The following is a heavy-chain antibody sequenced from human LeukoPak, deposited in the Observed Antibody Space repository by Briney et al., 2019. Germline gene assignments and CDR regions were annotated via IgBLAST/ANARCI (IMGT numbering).Heavy chain of an antibody. D-gene: IGHD3-10*01. V-gene: IGHV1-18*04. CDR2: ISAYNGNT. J-gene: IGHJ4*02. Sequence: GASVKVSCKASGYTFTGYYMHWVRQAPGQGLEWMGWISAYNGNTNYAQKLQGRVTMTTDTSTSTAYMELRSLRSDDTAVYYCARDGVNDYYGSGTLLAGIDYWGQGTLVTVSS. CDR3: ARDGVNDYYGSGTLLAGIDY. CDR1: GYTFTGYY.